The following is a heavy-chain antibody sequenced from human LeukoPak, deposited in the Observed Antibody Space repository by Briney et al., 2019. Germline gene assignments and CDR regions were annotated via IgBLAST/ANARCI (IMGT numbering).Heavy chain of an antibody. CDR1: GFTFSSYG. V-gene: IGHV3-33*01. J-gene: IGHJ6*02. Sequence: PGGSLRLSCAASGFTFSSYGMHWVRQAPGKGLEWVAVIWYDGSNKYYADSVKGRFTISRDNSKNTLYLQMNSLRAEDTAVYYCARDRAEMATIHYYYYGMDVWGQGTTVTVSS. CDR2: IWYDGSNK. D-gene: IGHD5-24*01. CDR3: ARDRAEMATIHYYYYGMDV.